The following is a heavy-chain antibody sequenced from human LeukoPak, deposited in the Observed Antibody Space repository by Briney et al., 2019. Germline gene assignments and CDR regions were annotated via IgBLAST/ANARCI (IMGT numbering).Heavy chain of an antibody. Sequence: NPSETLSLTCAVSGGSISTYYWSWIRQPPGKGLEWIGYIYYTGSTNYNPSLKSRVTISVDTSKNQFSLKLSSVTAADTAVYYCARVGVPNKQEAYGLLDYWGQGTLVTVSS. J-gene: IGHJ4*02. D-gene: IGHD1-26*01. CDR2: IYYTGST. CDR3: ARVGVPNKQEAYGLLDY. V-gene: IGHV4-59*01. CDR1: GGSISTYY.